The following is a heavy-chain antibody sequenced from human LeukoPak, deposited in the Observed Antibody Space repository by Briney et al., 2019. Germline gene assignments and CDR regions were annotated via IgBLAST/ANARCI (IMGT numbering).Heavy chain of an antibody. J-gene: IGHJ4*02. Sequence: PGGSLRLSCAASGFTLSDNYMSWIRQAPGKGLEWVSYISNGGTTTKYADSVEGRFTISRDNAKNFLYLQMNSLRAEDTAVYFCASEPRLLDHWGQGTLVTVSS. CDR1: GFTLSDNY. CDR3: ASEPRLLDH. V-gene: IGHV3-11*04. CDR2: ISNGGTTT. D-gene: IGHD6-25*01.